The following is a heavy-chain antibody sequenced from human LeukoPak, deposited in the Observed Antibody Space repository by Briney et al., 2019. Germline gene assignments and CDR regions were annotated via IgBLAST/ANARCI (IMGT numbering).Heavy chain of an antibody. CDR2: IGTAGDT. Sequence: PGGSLRLSCVASGFIFSTYGLHWVRQATGKGLEWVSGIGTAGDTYYAGSVKGRFTISRENAKNSLYLQMNSLRAGDTAVYYCARWGRGYSYGSFDYWGQGTLVTVSS. CDR3: ARWGRGYSYGSFDY. D-gene: IGHD5-18*01. V-gene: IGHV3-13*01. J-gene: IGHJ4*02. CDR1: GFIFSTYG.